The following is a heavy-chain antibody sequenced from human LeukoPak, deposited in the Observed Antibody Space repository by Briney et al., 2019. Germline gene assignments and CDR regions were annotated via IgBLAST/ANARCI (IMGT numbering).Heavy chain of an antibody. CDR1: GGTFSSYA. V-gene: IGHV1-69*06. J-gene: IGHJ6*03. Sequence: SVKVSCNASGGTFSSYAISWVRQAPGQGLEWMGGIIPIFGTANYAQKFQGRVTITADKSTSTAYMELSSLRSEDTAVYYCARGSSYSANYYYYYMDVWGKGTTVTVSS. D-gene: IGHD2-21*01. CDR2: IIPIFGTA. CDR3: ARGSSYSANYYYYYMDV.